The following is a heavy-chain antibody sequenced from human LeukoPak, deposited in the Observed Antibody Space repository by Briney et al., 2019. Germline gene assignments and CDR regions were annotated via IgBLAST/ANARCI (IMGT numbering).Heavy chain of an antibody. CDR1: GGSFSGYY. J-gene: IGHJ5*02. V-gene: IGHV4-34*01. D-gene: IGHD1-26*01. CDR3: ARSGSYYSNWFNA. CDR2: INHSGST. Sequence: SETLSLTCAVYGGSFSGYYWSWIRQPPGKGLEWIGEINHSGSTNYNPSLKSRVTISVDTSKNQFSLKLSSVTAADTAVYYCARSGSYYSNWFNAWGQGTLVTVSS.